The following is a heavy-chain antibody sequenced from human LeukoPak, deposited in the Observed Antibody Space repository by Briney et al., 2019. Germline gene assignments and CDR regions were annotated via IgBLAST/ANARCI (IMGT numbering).Heavy chain of an antibody. D-gene: IGHD3-9*01. CDR2: IWYDGSNK. CDR3: GREGLNFVILTGYSTFDY. Sequence: PGGSLRLSCAASGFTFSSYGMHWVRQAPGQGLEWVAVIWYDGSNKYYAESVKGRFTISRDNSKNTLYLQMNSLRAEDTAVYYCGREGLNFVILTGYSTFDYWGQGTLVAVS. V-gene: IGHV3-33*01. J-gene: IGHJ4*02. CDR1: GFTFSSYG.